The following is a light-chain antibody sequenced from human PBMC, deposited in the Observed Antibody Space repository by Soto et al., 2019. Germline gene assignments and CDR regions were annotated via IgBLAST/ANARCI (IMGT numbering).Light chain of an antibody. CDR3: QQYNNWPGT. CDR1: QSVSSN. V-gene: IGKV3-15*01. CDR2: GAS. J-gene: IGKJ1*01. Sequence: EIVMTQSPATLSVSPVERATRSCRASQSVSSNLAWYQQKPGQAPRLLIYGASTRATGIPDRFSGSGSGTEFTLTISSLQSEDFAVYYCQQYNNWPGTFGQGTKVDIK.